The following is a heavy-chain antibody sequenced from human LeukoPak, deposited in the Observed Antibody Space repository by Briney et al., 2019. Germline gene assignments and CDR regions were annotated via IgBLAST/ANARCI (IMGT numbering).Heavy chain of an antibody. D-gene: IGHD3-22*01. CDR2: INHSGST. J-gene: IGHJ4*02. V-gene: IGHV4-34*01. Sequence: SETLPLTCAVYGGSFSGYYWSWIRQPPGKGLEWIGEINHSGSTNYNPSLKSRVTISVDTSKNQFSLKLSSVTAADTAVYYCAEDYDSSGYANWGQGTLVTVSS. CDR3: AEDYDSSGYAN. CDR1: GGSFSGYY.